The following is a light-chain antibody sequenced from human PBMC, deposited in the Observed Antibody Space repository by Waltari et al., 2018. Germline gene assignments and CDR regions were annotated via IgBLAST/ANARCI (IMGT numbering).Light chain of an antibody. V-gene: IGKV2-28*01. CDR2: LGS. CDR3: MQRLQTPWT. CDR1: QSLVYSNGDNH. Sequence: DTVMTQSPLSLTVTPGEPASISCRSSQSLVYSNGDNHMDWYPQKPGQSPQLLIYLGSPRASGVPDRFSGSGSGTDVTLRISRVEAEDLGVYYCMQRLQTPWTFGQGTKVEIK. J-gene: IGKJ1*01.